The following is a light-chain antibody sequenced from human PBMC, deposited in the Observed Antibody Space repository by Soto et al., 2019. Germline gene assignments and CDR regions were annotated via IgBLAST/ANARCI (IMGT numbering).Light chain of an antibody. Sequence: EIELTQSPGTLSLSPGESATLSCRASQSVSSSYVACYQQKTGQAPRLLIYGASSRATGISDRFSGSGSGTDFTLTISRLEPEDFAVYYCQKYGSSPPYTFGQGTKLEIK. CDR2: GAS. V-gene: IGKV3-20*01. CDR3: QKYGSSPPYT. J-gene: IGKJ2*01. CDR1: QSVSSSY.